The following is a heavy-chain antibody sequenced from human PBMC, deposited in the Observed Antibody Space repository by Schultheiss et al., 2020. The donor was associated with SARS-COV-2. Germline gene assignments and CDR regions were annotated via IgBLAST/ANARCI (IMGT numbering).Heavy chain of an antibody. V-gene: IGHV4-59*01. D-gene: IGHD2-2*01. CDR1: GGSISSYY. Sequence: SQTLSLTCTVSGGSISSYYWSWTRQPPGKGLEWIGYIYYSGNTNYNPSLKSRVTISVHTSKNQFSLKLSSVTAADTAVYYCARDGPGSDYWGQGTLVTVSS. J-gene: IGHJ4*02. CDR2: IYYSGNT. CDR3: ARDGPGSDY.